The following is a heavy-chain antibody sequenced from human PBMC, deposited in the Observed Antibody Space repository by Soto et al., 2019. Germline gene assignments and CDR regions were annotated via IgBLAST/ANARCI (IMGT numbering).Heavy chain of an antibody. CDR2: IGTAGDT. Sequence: EVQLVESGGGLVQPGGSLRLSCAASGFTFSSYDMHWVRQATGKGLEWVSAIGTAGDTYYPGSVKGRFTISRENAKNSLYLQMNSLRAGDTAVYYCARSPPGGYHYYYSLDVWGQGTTVTVSS. D-gene: IGHD3-22*01. CDR3: ARSPPGGYHYYYSLDV. V-gene: IGHV3-13*04. J-gene: IGHJ6*02. CDR1: GFTFSSYD.